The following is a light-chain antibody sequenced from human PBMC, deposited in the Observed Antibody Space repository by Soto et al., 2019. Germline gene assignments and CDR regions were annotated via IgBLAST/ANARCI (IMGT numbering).Light chain of an antibody. CDR2: SAS. J-gene: IGKJ5*01. CDR3: QKFNTAPLT. V-gene: IGKV1-27*01. Sequence: DIQMTQSPSSLSASVGDRVTITCRASQDISVYLAWYQQKPGKVPKLLIYSASTLQSGVPSRFSGSGSGTDFTLTISSLQPEDVATYYCQKFNTAPLTFSQATRVEIK. CDR1: QDISVY.